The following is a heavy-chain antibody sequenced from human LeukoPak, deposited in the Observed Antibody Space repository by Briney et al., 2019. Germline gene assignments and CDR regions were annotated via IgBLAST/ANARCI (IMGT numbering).Heavy chain of an antibody. D-gene: IGHD6-13*01. Sequence: SQTLSLTCTVSGGSISSGGYYWSWIRQHPGKGLEWIGYIYYSGSTYYNPSLKSRVTISVDTSKNQFSLKLSSVTAADTAVYYCATGYSSSWHGRWFDPWGQGTLVTVSS. J-gene: IGHJ5*02. CDR1: GGSISSGGYY. CDR2: IYYSGST. V-gene: IGHV4-31*03. CDR3: ATGYSSSWHGRWFDP.